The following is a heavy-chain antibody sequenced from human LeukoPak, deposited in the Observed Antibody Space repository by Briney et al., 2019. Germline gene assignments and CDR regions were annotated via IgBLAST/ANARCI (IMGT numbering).Heavy chain of an antibody. D-gene: IGHD5-24*01. CDR1: GGSISSYY. CDR2: ICYSGST. J-gene: IGHJ4*02. CDR3: ARDRRDGHLDY. Sequence: PSETLSLTCTVSGGSISSYYWSWIRQPPGKGLEWIGYICYSGSTNYNPSLKSRVTISVDTSKNQFSLKLSSVTAADTAVYYCARDRRDGHLDYWGQGTLVTVSS. V-gene: IGHV4-59*01.